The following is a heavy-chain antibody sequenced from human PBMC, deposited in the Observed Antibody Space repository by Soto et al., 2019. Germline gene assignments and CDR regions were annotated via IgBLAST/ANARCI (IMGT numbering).Heavy chain of an antibody. CDR3: AREGYSYGGCGWFDP. V-gene: IGHV3-48*02. D-gene: IGHD5-18*01. J-gene: IGHJ5*02. CDR1: GFTFSSYS. CDR2: ISSSSSTI. Sequence: EVQLVESGGGLVQPGGSLRLSCAASGFTFSSYSMNWVRQAPGKGLEWVSYISSSSSTIYYADSVKGRFTISRDNAKNSLYLQMNSLRDEDTAVYYCAREGYSYGGCGWFDPWGQGTLVTVSS.